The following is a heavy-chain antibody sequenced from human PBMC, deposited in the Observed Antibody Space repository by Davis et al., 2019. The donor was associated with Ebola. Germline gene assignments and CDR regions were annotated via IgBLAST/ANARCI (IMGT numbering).Heavy chain of an antibody. D-gene: IGHD3-10*02. J-gene: IGHJ4*02. CDR1: GFTFTSYS. V-gene: IGHV3-48*02. Sequence: PGGSLRLSCVTSGFTFTSYSFNWIRQTPGKGLEWIAHINTRGDARVYADSVRVRFTISRDDAANSLSLQMDSLKHEDTAVYYCVRDYLFAFDSWGQGTPVTVSS. CDR2: INTRGDAR. CDR3: VRDYLFAFDS.